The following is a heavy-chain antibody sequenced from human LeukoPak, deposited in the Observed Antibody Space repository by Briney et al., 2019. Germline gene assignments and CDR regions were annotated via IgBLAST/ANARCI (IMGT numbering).Heavy chain of an antibody. D-gene: IGHD2-21*02. CDR2: INTSGRT. Sequence: PESLSLTCAVYGGSFSGYYWSWVSQPPGKGLEWIGEINTSGRTNYNTSPKRRVPISVGAAKNQSSLKRSSVTAADTAVFYWARGRRVTTRRWFDPGGQGSLVTVPS. CDR3: ARGRRVTTRRWFDP. CDR1: GGSFSGYY. J-gene: IGHJ5*02. V-gene: IGHV4-34*01.